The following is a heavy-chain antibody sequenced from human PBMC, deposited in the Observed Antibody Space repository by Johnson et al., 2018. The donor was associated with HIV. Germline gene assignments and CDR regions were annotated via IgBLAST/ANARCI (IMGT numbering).Heavy chain of an antibody. V-gene: IGHV3-30-3*01. CDR3: ARDLAAGIPSDAFDI. CDR1: GFTFDDYA. CDR2: ISYDGSNK. D-gene: IGHD6-25*01. Sequence: QVQLVESGGGVVQPGRSLRLSCAASGFTFDDYAMHWVRQAPGKGLEWVALISYDGSNKYYADSVTGRFTISRDNSTNTLYLQMNSLRAEDTAVYYCARDLAAGIPSDAFDIWGQGTMVTVSS. J-gene: IGHJ3*02.